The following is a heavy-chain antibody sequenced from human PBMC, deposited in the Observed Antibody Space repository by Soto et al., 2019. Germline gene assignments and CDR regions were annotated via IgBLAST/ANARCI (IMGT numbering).Heavy chain of an antibody. D-gene: IGHD3-10*01. CDR3: ARGGLYGSGSYYLRGGFDP. CDR1: GGSISSYY. V-gene: IGHV4-59*01. J-gene: IGHJ5*02. Sequence: ASETLSLTCTVSGGSISSYYWSWIRQPPGKGLEWIGYIYYSGSTNYNPSLKSRVTISVDTSKNQFSLKLSSVTAADTAVYYCARGGLYGSGSYYLRGGFDPWGQGALVTVSS. CDR2: IYYSGST.